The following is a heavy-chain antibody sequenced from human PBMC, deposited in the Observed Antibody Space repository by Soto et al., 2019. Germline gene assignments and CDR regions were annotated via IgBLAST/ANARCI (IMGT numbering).Heavy chain of an antibody. CDR3: AGTVSIAVAGPWAY. V-gene: IGHV1-2*02. J-gene: IGHJ4*02. Sequence: QVQLVQSGAEVKKPGASVKVSCKASGYTFTGYYIHWVRQAPGQGLEWMGWVTPNSGGTNSAQNFQGRVTMTWAPSISTGSRELSNLRADDTAVYYCAGTVSIAVAGPWAYWGQGTHVTVSS. CDR2: VTPNSGGT. CDR1: GYTFTGYY. D-gene: IGHD6-19*01.